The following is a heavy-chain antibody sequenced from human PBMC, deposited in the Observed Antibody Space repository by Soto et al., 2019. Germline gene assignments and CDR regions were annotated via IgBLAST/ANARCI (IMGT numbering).Heavy chain of an antibody. D-gene: IGHD3-22*01. CDR2: INAGNGNT. V-gene: IGHV1-3*01. J-gene: IGHJ4*02. CDR1: GYTFTSYA. Sequence: ASVKVSCKASGYTFTSYAMHWVRQAPGQRLEWMGWINAGNGNTKYSQKFQGRVTITRDTSASTAYMELSSLRSEDTAVYYCARGDYYDSSGYGFDYWGQGTLVTVSS. CDR3: ARGDYYDSSGYGFDY.